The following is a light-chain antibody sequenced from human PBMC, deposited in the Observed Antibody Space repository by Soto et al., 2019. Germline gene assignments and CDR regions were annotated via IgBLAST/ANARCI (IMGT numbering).Light chain of an antibody. CDR2: ANN. Sequence: QPVLTQPPSASGTPGQRVTISCSGSSSNIGSNTVNWYQQLPGTAPKLLIHANNQRPSGVPDRFSGSNSGTSASLAISWLQSEEADYYCAAWDDSLNGYVFGTGTKLTVL. CDR3: AAWDDSLNGYV. V-gene: IGLV1-44*01. CDR1: SSNIGSNT. J-gene: IGLJ1*01.